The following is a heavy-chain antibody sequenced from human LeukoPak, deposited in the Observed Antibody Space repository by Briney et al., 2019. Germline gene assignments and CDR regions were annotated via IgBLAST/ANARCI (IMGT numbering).Heavy chain of an antibody. J-gene: IGHJ4*02. CDR3: ARVLTTVTTTLNYFDY. CDR1: GGSIISGGDG. Sequence: QVQLQESVPGLVKPSQTLSLTCTVSGGSIISGGDGWNWIRQPPGKGLEWIGEINHSGSTNYNPSLKSRVTMSLDTSKNQFSMKLSSVTAADTAVYYCARVLTTVTTTLNYFDYWGQGTLVTVPS. D-gene: IGHD4-17*01. CDR2: INHSGST. V-gene: IGHV4-31*03.